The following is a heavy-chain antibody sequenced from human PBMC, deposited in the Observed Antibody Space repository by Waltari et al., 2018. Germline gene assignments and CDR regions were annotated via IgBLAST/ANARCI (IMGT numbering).Heavy chain of an antibody. CDR3: ARGESSGWSPYYYVDY. CDR1: GYSINTGYY. CDR2: IVYMGCT. Sequence: QVQLQESGPGLVKPSETLSLTCGVSGYSINTGYYWGWIRQPPGQGLEWMGGIVYMGCTAYNHSRNSRVTIATDTSKNQVSMRRTSVTATDTALNDLARGESSGWSPYYYVDYWGQGTLVTVSS. V-gene: IGHV4-38-2*01. J-gene: IGHJ4*02. D-gene: IGHD6-19*01.